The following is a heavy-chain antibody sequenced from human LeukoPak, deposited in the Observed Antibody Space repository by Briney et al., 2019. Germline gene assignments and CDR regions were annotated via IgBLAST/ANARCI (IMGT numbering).Heavy chain of an antibody. D-gene: IGHD3-3*01. CDR2: IYYSGSA. CDR1: GASIISSSYY. CDR3: ARVRSDFWSGYYPDY. Sequence: SETLSLTCTVSGASIISSSYYWGWIRQPPGKGLEWIGSIYYSGSAYYIPSLKSRVTISVDTSKNQFSLKLSSVTAADTAVYYCARVRSDFWSGYYPDYWGQGTLVTVSS. J-gene: IGHJ4*02. V-gene: IGHV4-39*07.